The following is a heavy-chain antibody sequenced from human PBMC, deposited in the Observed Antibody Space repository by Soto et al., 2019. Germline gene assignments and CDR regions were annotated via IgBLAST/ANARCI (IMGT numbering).Heavy chain of an antibody. CDR3: ARDLGVAAIGDYYYGMDV. CDR1: GYTFTGYY. J-gene: IGHJ6*02. V-gene: IGHV1-2*04. CDR2: VNPNSGGT. Sequence: ASVKVSCKASGYTFTGYYMHWVRQAPGQGLEWMGWVNPNSGGTNYAQKFQGWVTMTRDTSISTAYMELSRLRSDDTAVYYCARDLGVAAIGDYYYGMDVWGQGTTVTVSS. D-gene: IGHD2-15*01.